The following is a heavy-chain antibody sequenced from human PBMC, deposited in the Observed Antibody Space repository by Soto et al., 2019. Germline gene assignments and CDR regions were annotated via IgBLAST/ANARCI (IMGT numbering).Heavy chain of an antibody. CDR3: ARTFDYYGMDV. Sequence: SETLSLTCAVSGYSIASGYYWAWIRQSPGKGLEWIGSIYHAGSVYYNPSLNSPVAVSLDTSKNHFSLKLTSVTDADTAVYYCARTFDYYGMDVWGQGTTVTVS. CDR2: IYHAGSV. V-gene: IGHV4-38-2*01. J-gene: IGHJ6*02. CDR1: GYSIASGYY.